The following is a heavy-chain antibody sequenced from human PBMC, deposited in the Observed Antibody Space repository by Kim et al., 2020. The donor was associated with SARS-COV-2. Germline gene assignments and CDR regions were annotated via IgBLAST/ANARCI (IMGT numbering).Heavy chain of an antibody. Sequence: GESLKISCKGSGYSFTSYWIGWVRQMPGKGLEWMGIIYPGDSDTRYSPSFQGQVTISADKSISTAYLQWSSLKASDTAMYYCARQAPVEGWWELLADYWGQGTLVTVSS. CDR1: GYSFTSYW. CDR3: ARQAPVEGWWELLADY. J-gene: IGHJ4*02. D-gene: IGHD1-26*01. CDR2: IYPGDSDT. V-gene: IGHV5-51*01.